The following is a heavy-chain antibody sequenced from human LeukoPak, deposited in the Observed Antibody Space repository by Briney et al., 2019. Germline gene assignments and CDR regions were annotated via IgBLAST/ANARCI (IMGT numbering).Heavy chain of an antibody. CDR2: IYYSGST. CDR3: ARDRAGIDY. V-gene: IGHV4-61*10. Sequence: PSETLSLTCTVSGDSISSGDYYWSWIRQPAGKGLEWIGYIYYSGSTNYNPSLKSRVTISVDTSKNQFSLKLSSVTAADTAVYYCARDRAGIDYWGQGTLVTVSS. CDR1: GDSISSGDYY. D-gene: IGHD3-10*01. J-gene: IGHJ4*02.